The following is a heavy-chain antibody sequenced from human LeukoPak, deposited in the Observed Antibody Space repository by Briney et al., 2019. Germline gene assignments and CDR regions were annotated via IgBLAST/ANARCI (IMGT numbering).Heavy chain of an antibody. J-gene: IGHJ4*02. Sequence: GGSLRLSCAASGFTFSNAWMSWVRQAPGKGLEWVGRIKSKTDGGITDYAAPAKGRFTISRDDSKNTLYLQMNSLKTEDTAVYYCTLNWYFDYWGQGTLVTVSS. CDR1: GFTFSNAW. CDR3: TLNWYFDY. CDR2: IKSKTDGGIT. D-gene: IGHD1-1*01. V-gene: IGHV3-15*01.